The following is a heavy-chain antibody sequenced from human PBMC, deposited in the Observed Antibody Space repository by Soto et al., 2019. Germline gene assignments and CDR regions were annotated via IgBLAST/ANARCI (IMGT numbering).Heavy chain of an antibody. J-gene: IGHJ4*02. D-gene: IGHD3-3*01. Sequence: SVKVSCKASGGTLNNYAINWVRQAPGQGLEWMGGILPVSAPPDYAQKFQGRVSITADHSTSTVYMELSRLKSDGTAVYFCATDSNYDVSNSFWGQGTLVTVSS. V-gene: IGHV1-69*13. CDR2: ILPVSAPP. CDR3: ATDSNYDVSNSF. CDR1: GGTLNNYA.